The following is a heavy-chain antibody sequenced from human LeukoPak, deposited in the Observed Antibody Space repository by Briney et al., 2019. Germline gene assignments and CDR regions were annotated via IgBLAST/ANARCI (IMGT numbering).Heavy chain of an antibody. J-gene: IGHJ6*02. CDR3: ARNTWIPGVYYYYGMDV. CDR1: GFTFSSYI. CDR2: ISSSSSYI. D-gene: IGHD5-12*01. Sequence: GGSLRLSCAASGFTFSSYIMNWVRQAPGKGLEWVSSISSSSSYIYYADSVKGRFTISRDNAKNSLYLQMNSLRAEDTAVYYCARNTWIPGVYYYYGMDVWGQGTTVTVSS. V-gene: IGHV3-21*01.